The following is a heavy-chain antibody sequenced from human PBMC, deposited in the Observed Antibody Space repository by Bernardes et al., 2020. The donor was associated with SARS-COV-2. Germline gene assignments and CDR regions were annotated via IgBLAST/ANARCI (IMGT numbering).Heavy chain of an antibody. CDR3: ARGRGAGPGIAVRVSGAMDV. Sequence: GGSLRLSCAASGFTFSSYWMHWVRQAPGKGLVWVSRINSDGSSTSYADSVKGRFTISRDNAKNTLYRQMNSLRAEDMAVYYCARGRGAGPGIAVRVSGAMDVWGQGTTVTVSS. D-gene: IGHD6-19*01. J-gene: IGHJ6*02. CDR2: INSDGSST. V-gene: IGHV3-74*01. CDR1: GFTFSSYW.